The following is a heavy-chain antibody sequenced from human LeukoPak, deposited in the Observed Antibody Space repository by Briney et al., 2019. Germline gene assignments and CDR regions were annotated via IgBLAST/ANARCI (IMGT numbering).Heavy chain of an antibody. CDR2: IYPGDSDT. CDR3: ARQAVAATIYYGMDV. D-gene: IGHD6-19*01. V-gene: IGHV5-51*01. Sequence: GESLKISCKGSGYSFTTYWIGWVRQMPGKGLEWTGIIYPGDSDTRYSPSFQGQVTISADKSISTAYLQWSSLKASDTAMYYCARQAVAATIYYGMDVWGQGTTVTVSS. J-gene: IGHJ6*02. CDR1: GYSFTTYW.